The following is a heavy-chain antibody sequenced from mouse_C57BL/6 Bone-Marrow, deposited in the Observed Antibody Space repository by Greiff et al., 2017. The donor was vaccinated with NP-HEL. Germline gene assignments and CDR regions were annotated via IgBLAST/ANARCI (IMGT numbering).Heavy chain of an antibody. CDR3: ARWDYGSQVLTT. D-gene: IGHD1-1*01. V-gene: IGHV1-59*01. Sequence: QVQLQQPRAELVRPGTSVKLSCKASGYTFTSYWMHWVKQRPGQGLEWIGVIDPSDSYTNYNQKFKGKATLTVDTSSSTAYMQLSSLTSEDSAVYYCARWDYGSQVLTTWGQGTLVTVSA. CDR1: GYTFTSYW. J-gene: IGHJ3*01. CDR2: IDPSDSYT.